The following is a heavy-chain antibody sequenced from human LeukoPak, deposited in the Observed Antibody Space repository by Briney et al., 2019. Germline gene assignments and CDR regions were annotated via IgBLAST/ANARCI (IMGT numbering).Heavy chain of an antibody. V-gene: IGHV1-46*01. CDR3: ARVGSSGPDY. D-gene: IGHD3-22*01. J-gene: IGHJ4*02. CDR2: INPSGGST. Sequence: ASVKVSCKASGYTFASYYMHWVRQAPGQGLEWMGIINPSGGSTSYAQKFQGRVTMTRDTSSSTVYMELSSLRSEDTAVYYCARVGSSGPDYWGQGTLVTVSS. CDR1: GYTFASYY.